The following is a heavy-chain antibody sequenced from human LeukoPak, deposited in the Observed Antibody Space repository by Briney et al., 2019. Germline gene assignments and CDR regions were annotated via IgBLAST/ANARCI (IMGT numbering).Heavy chain of an antibody. D-gene: IGHD4-17*01. CDR1: GFTFSSYW. CDR2: IKQDGSEK. J-gene: IGHJ4*02. Sequence: PGGSLRLSCAASGFTFSSYWMSRVRQAPGKGLEWVANIKQDGSEKYYVDSVKGRFTISRDNAKNSLYLQMNSLRAEDTAVYYCARGAYGDYGSYFDYWGQGTLVTVSS. CDR3: ARGAYGDYGSYFDY. V-gene: IGHV3-7*01.